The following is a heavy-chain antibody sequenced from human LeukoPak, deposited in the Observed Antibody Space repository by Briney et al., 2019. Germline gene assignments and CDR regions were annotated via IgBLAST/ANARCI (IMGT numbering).Heavy chain of an antibody. CDR1: GYTFTSYG. Sequence: ASVKVSCKASGYTFTSYGISWVRQAPGQGLEWMGWISAYNGNTNYAQKLQGRVTMTTDTSTSTAYMELRSLRSDDTAVYYCARGLYCGGDCYPTEPFDYWGQGTLVTVSS. CDR2: ISAYNGNT. CDR3: ARGLYCGGDCYPTEPFDY. V-gene: IGHV1-18*01. J-gene: IGHJ4*02. D-gene: IGHD2-21*02.